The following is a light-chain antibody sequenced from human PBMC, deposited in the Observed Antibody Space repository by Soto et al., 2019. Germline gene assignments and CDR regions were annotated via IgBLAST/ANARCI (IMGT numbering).Light chain of an antibody. CDR3: QQYNSYWT. V-gene: IGKV1-5*03. J-gene: IGKJ1*01. CDR2: KAS. CDR1: QSISSW. Sequence: IQITQSPSTLSASVVDRVTITCRASQSISSWLAWYQQKPGKAPKLLIYKASSLQSGVPSRFRGSGSGTEFTLTISSLQPDDSATYYCQQYNSYWTFGQGTKVDI.